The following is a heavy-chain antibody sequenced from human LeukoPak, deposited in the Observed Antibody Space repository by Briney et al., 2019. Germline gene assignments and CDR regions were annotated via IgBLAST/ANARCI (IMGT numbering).Heavy chain of an antibody. D-gene: IGHD6-19*01. CDR2: INHSGST. Sequence: KASETLSLTCAVYGGSFSGYYWSWIRQPPGKGLEWIGEINHSGSTNYNPSLKSRVTISVDTSKNQFSLKLSSVTAADTALYYCARGGYSSGWSYFERYFDLWGRGTLVTVSS. V-gene: IGHV4-34*01. J-gene: IGHJ2*01. CDR1: GGSFSGYY. CDR3: ARGGYSSGWSYFERYFDL.